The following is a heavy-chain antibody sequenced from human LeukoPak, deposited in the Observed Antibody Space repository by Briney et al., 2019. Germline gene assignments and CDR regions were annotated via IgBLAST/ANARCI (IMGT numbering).Heavy chain of an antibody. J-gene: IGHJ4*02. CDR1: GASITSDSFY. CDR2: IFYSGTT. V-gene: IGHV4-39*07. CDR3: VRDKTFDVVNLFES. D-gene: IGHD4-23*01. Sequence: SETLSLTCTVSGASITSDSFYWGWIRQPPGKGLEWIGSIFYSGTTYFNPSLESRLTMSLDTSKNQFSLKLSSATAADTAVYYCVRDKTFDVVNLFESWGQGTLVTVSS.